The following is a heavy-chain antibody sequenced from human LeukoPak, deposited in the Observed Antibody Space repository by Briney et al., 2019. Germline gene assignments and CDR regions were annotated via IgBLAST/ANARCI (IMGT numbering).Heavy chain of an antibody. CDR1: GGSISSYY. D-gene: IGHD4-23*01. J-gene: IGHJ2*01. Sequence: PSETLSLTCTVSGGSISSYYWSWIRQPPGKGLEWIGYNYYRGSTNYNPSLKSRVTISVDTSKNQFSLKLSSVTAADTAVYYCAKVGLYGGNWPAHWYFDLWGRGTLVTVSS. V-gene: IGHV4-59*01. CDR3: AKVGLYGGNWPAHWYFDL. CDR2: NYYRGST.